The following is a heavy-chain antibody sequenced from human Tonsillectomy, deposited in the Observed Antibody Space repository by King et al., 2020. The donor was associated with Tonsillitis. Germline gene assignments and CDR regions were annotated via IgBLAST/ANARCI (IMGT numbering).Heavy chain of an antibody. D-gene: IGHD3-22*01. CDR1: GGSISSYY. Sequence: QLQESGPGVVKPSETLSLTCTVSGGSISSYYWTWIRQPPGKGLEWIGCIHYSGSTNNNPSLKSRVTISVDTSKNQFSLRLRSVTAADTAVYYCARGYSSGYYKNGMDVWGQGTTVTVSS. CDR2: IHYSGST. CDR3: ARGYSSGYYKNGMDV. J-gene: IGHJ6*02. V-gene: IGHV4-59*01.